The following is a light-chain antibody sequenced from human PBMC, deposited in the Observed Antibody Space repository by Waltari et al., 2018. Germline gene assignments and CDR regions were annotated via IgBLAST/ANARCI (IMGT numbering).Light chain of an antibody. Sequence: QSVLTQPPSVSETPGQRVTSSCSGSRSNIGINYIYWYQQLPGTAPKLLIYENKKRPSGIPDRFSGSKSGTSATLGITGLQTEDEADYYCGTWDNSLSAWVFGGGTKLTVL. J-gene: IGLJ3*02. CDR1: RSNIGINY. CDR2: ENK. CDR3: GTWDNSLSAWV. V-gene: IGLV1-51*02.